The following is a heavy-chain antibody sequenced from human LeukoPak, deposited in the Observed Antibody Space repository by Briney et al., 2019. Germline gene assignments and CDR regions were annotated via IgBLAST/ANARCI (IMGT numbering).Heavy chain of an antibody. CDR2: IKSKTDGGAT. Sequence: GGSLRLSCAASGFTFSSYAMSWVRQAPGKGLEWVGRIKSKTDGGATDYAAPVKGRFTISRDDSKNTLYLQMNSLKTEDTAMYYCATDYGDYLFDSWGQGTLVTVSS. CDR3: ATDYGDYLFDS. D-gene: IGHD4-17*01. CDR1: GFTFSSYA. J-gene: IGHJ4*02. V-gene: IGHV3-15*01.